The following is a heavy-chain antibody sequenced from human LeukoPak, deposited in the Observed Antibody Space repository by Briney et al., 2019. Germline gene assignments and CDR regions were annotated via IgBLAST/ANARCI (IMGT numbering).Heavy chain of an antibody. J-gene: IGHJ4*02. D-gene: IGHD1-26*01. CDR2: ISGSGDNT. Sequence: PGGSLRLSCAASGFTFSSYAMSWVRQAPGKGLEWVSGISGSGDNTYYEDSVKGRFTISRDNSKNTLYVQVNSLGTEDTAAYYCARDKVVGATHFDYWGQGTLVTVSS. CDR1: GFTFSSYA. V-gene: IGHV3-23*01. CDR3: ARDKVVGATHFDY.